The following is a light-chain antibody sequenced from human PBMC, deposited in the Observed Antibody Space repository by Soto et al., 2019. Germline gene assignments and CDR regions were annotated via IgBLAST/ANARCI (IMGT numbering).Light chain of an antibody. CDR1: QSVSSSY. CDR2: GAS. CDR3: QQYGSSPL. V-gene: IGKV3-20*01. Sequence: EIVLTQSPGTLSLSPGERANLSCRASQSVSSSYLAWYQQKPGQAPRLLIYGASSRATGIPDRFSGSGSGTDFTLTISRLEPEDFAVYYCQQYGSSPLFGPGTKVDIK. J-gene: IGKJ3*01.